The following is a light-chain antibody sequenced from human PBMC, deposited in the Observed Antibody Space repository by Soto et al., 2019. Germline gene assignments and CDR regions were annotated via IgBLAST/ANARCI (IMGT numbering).Light chain of an antibody. CDR1: NSDVAGYNY. Sequence: QSALTQPPSASGSPGQSVTISCTGTNSDVAGYNYVSWYQQYPGKAPKLMIYEVTKRPSGVPDRFSGSKSGNMASLTVSGLQAEDESDYYCSSYAGSNKGVFGGGTKLTFL. V-gene: IGLV2-8*01. J-gene: IGLJ2*01. CDR3: SSYAGSNKGV. CDR2: EVT.